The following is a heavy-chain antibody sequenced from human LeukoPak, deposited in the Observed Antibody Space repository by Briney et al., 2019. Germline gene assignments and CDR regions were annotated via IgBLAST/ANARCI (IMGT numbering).Heavy chain of an antibody. V-gene: IGHV1-24*01. CDR2: FDPEDGET. CDR3: ATVWFSDPRYQLPYLPNY. CDR1: GYTLTELS. D-gene: IGHD2-2*02. J-gene: IGHJ4*02. Sequence: ASVKVSCKVSGYTLTELSMHWVRQAPGKGLEWMGGFDPEDGETIYAQKFQGRVTMTEDTSTDTAYMVLSSLRSEDTAVYYCATVWFSDPRYQLPYLPNYWVQGTLVTVSS.